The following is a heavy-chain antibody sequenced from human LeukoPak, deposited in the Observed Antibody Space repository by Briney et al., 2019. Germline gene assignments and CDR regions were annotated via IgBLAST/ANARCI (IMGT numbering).Heavy chain of an antibody. CDR2: IIPIFGTA. V-gene: IGHV1-69*13. Sequence: ASVKVSCKASGGTFSSYAICWVRQAPGQGLEWMGGIIPIFGTANYAQKFQGRVTITADESTSTAYMELSSLRSEDTAVYYCARDRGESSSSGFDYWGQGTLVTVSS. CDR1: GGTFSSYA. J-gene: IGHJ4*02. D-gene: IGHD6-6*01. CDR3: ARDRGESSSSGFDY.